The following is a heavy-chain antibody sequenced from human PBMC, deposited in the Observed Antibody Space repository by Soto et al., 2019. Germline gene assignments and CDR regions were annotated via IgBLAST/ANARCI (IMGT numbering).Heavy chain of an antibody. CDR3: ARLRDVWSGYYYKAFDI. CDR2: INRCGNT. Sequence: QVQLQQWGAGLLKPSETLSLTCAVYGGSFSGYYWSWIRQPPGKRPEWIGEINRCGNTNYNPSLKSRVTISVDTSKNQFSLKLSSVTAADTAVYHCARLRDVWSGYYYKAFDIWGQGTMVTVSS. CDR1: GGSFSGYY. J-gene: IGHJ3*02. D-gene: IGHD3-3*01. V-gene: IGHV4-34*01.